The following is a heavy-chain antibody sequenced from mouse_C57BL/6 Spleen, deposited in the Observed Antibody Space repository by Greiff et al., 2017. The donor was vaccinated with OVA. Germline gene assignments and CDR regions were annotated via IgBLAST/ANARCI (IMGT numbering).Heavy chain of an antibody. V-gene: IGHV1-55*01. J-gene: IGHJ4*01. CDR3: ARETTVVATRYAMDY. D-gene: IGHD1-1*01. CDR1: GYTFTSYW. CDR2: SYPGSGST. Sequence: QVQLKQPGAELVKPGASVKMSCKASGYTFTSYWITWVKQRPGQGLEWIGDSYPGSGSTNYNEKFKSKATLTVDTSSSTAYMQLSSLTSEDSAVYYCARETTVVATRYAMDYWGQGTSVTVSS.